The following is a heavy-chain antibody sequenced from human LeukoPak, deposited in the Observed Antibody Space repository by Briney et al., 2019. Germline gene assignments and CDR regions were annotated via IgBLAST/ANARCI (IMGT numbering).Heavy chain of an antibody. V-gene: IGHV3-23*01. CDR1: GLTFNNYA. CDR2: ISGRGGNT. D-gene: IGHD3-22*01. J-gene: IGHJ5*01. CDR3: ATGYSDSLRSPLDS. Sequence: GGSLRLSRAASGLTFNNYALTWIRQAPGKGLEWVSPISGRGGNTYYEDSVKGRFTISRDDSKNTLFLQMNSLRAEDTAVYYCATGYSDSLRSPLDSWGQGTLVTVSS.